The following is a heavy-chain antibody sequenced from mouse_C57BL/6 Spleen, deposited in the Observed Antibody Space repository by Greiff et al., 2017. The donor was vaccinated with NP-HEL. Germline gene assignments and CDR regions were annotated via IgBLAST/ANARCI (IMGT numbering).Heavy chain of an antibody. Sequence: QVQLQQSGAELVKPGASVKISCKASGYAFSSYWMNWVKQRPGKGLEWIGQIYPGDGDTNYNGKFKGKATLTADKSSSTAYMQLSSLTSEDSAVYFCARDGTTVPYYFDYWGQGTTLTVSS. CDR1: GYAFSSYW. D-gene: IGHD1-1*01. CDR2: IYPGDGDT. J-gene: IGHJ2*01. V-gene: IGHV1-80*01. CDR3: ARDGTTVPYYFDY.